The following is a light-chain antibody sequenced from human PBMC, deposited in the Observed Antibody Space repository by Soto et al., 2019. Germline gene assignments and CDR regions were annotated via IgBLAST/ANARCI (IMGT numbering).Light chain of an antibody. CDR3: QQYGSTPVT. CDR1: QSVTSSY. J-gene: IGKJ1*01. V-gene: IGKV3-20*01. Sequence: DIVLTQSPGTLSLSPGERATLSCRASQSVTSSYLAWYQQKPGQAPRLLIYGAGSRATGIPDRFSGSGSGTDFILTISRLEPEDFAVYYCQQYGSTPVTFGQGTKVEI. CDR2: GAG.